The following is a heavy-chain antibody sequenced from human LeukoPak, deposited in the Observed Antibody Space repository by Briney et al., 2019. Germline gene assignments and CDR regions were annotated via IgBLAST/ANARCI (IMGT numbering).Heavy chain of an antibody. V-gene: IGHV3-30*04. D-gene: IGHD3-22*01. J-gene: IGHJ4*02. CDR3: ARDPRTSGYFFDY. CDR2: ISYDGTNK. CDR1: GFTFSSYV. Sequence: GGSLRLSCAASGFTFSSYVMHWVRQAPGKGLEWVAVISYDGTNKYYADSVKGRFTISRDSSKNTLILQMNSLGAEDTAVYYCARDPRTSGYFFDYWGQGTLVTVSS.